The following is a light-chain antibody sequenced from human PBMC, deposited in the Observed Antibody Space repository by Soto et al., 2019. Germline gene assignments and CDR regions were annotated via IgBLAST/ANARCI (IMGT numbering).Light chain of an antibody. V-gene: IGKV3-20*01. CDR3: QQYGISHRP. CDR2: GAS. CDR1: QSLSSIY. Sequence: EIVLKQSPAALSLSPGQGATLSCRASQSLSSIYLAWYQQKPGQAPRLLIYGASSRATGIPDRFSGSGSGTDFTLTISRLEPEDFAVYYCQQYGISHRPFGQGTKVAIK. J-gene: IGKJ1*01.